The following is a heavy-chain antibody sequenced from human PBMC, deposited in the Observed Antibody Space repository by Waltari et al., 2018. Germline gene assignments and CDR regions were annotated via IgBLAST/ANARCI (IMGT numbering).Heavy chain of an antibody. V-gene: IGHV3-15*01. J-gene: IGHJ3*02. Sequence: EVQLVESGGGLVKPGGSLRLSCAASGFTFSNAWMSWVRQAPGKGLEWVGRIKSKTDGGTTDYAAPVKGRFTISRDDSKNTLYLQMNSLKTEDTAVYYCTTDLNKASYSSFAEGAFDIWGQGTMVTVSS. CDR3: TTDLNKASYSSFAEGAFDI. CDR2: IKSKTDGGTT. D-gene: IGHD6-6*01. CDR1: GFTFSNAW.